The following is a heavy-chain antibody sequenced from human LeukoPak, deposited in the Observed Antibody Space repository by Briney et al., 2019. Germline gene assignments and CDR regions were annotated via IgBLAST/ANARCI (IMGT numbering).Heavy chain of an antibody. Sequence: GASVKVSCKASGYTLSDYYMHWVRQAPGQGLEWMGWINPNGGRINYAQKFQGRVTMTRDTSISTAYMELSRLRSDDSAVYYCARDQRLVAGTFYFDYWGQGTLVTVSS. CDR2: INPNGGRI. CDR3: ARDQRLVAGTFYFDY. D-gene: IGHD6-19*01. J-gene: IGHJ4*02. V-gene: IGHV1-2*02. CDR1: GYTLSDYY.